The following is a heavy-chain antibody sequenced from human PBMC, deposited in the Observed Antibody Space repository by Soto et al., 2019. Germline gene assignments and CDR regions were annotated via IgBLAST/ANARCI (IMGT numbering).Heavy chain of an antibody. CDR1: GFIFSSYW. CDR2: IKQDGSEK. D-gene: IGHD6-19*01. CDR3: ARVAYSNGWLFDY. V-gene: IGHV3-7*01. J-gene: IGHJ4*01. Sequence: GGSLRLSCAASGFIFSSYWMSWVRQAPGKGLEWVANIKQDGSEKYYVDSVKGRCTMSRDNAKNSLYLQMNSLRAEDTAVYFCARVAYSNGWLFDYWGQGTLVTVSS.